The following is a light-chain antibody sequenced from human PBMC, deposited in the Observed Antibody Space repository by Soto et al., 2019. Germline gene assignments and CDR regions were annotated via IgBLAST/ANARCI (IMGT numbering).Light chain of an antibody. Sequence: QYALTQPASVSGSPGQSITISCTATSSDVGVHKYVSWYQQHPGKAPKLIIYEVSNRPSGISNRFSGSKSGTTASLTISGLQAEDEADYYCSSFTSSSTYVFGPGTKLTVL. CDR1: SSDVGVHKY. J-gene: IGLJ1*01. CDR2: EVS. V-gene: IGLV2-14*01. CDR3: SSFTSSSTYV.